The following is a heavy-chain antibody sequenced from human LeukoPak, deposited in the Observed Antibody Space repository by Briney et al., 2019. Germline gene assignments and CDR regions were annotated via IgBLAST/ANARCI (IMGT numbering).Heavy chain of an antibody. CDR3: AKARLYGPNLFGP. J-gene: IGHJ5*02. D-gene: IGHD4-17*01. CDR2: ISGSGGST. Sequence: LPGGSLRLSGAASGFTFSSYAMSWVRQAPGKGLEGVSAISGSGGSTYYADSVKGRFTISRDNSKNTLYLQMNSLRAEDTAVYYCAKARLYGPNLFGPWGQGTLVTVSS. V-gene: IGHV3-23*01. CDR1: GFTFSSYA.